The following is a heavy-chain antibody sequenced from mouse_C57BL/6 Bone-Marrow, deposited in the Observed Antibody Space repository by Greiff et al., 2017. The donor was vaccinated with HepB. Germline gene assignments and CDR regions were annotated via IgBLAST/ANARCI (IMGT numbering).Heavy chain of an antibody. CDR3: ARCDGYLGAY. V-gene: IGHV1-54*01. D-gene: IGHD2-3*01. Sequence: VQLQQSGAELVRPGTSVKVSCKASGYAFTNYLIEWVKQRPGQGLEWIGVINPGSGGTNYNEKFKGKAKLTADKSSSTAYMQLSSLTAEDSAVYFCARCDGYLGAYWGQGTLVTVSA. CDR1: GYAFTNYL. J-gene: IGHJ3*01. CDR2: INPGSGGT.